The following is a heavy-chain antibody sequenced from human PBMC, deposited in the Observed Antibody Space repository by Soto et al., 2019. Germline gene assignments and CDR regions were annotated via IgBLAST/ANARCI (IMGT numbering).Heavy chain of an antibody. J-gene: IGHJ6*02. CDR2: IFYNGAT. Sequence: QVQLQESGPGLLKPSHSLSLTCTVSGVSITGGDYYWSWIRQAPGKGLEWVGNIFYNGATSYNPSVESRETISIDRSKNQFSLNLDSVTAAETAVYYCARDRRVTNSLSPGYSYHYGLDVWGQGATVTVSS. CDR1: GVSITGGDYY. CDR3: ARDRRVTNSLSPGYSYHYGLDV. V-gene: IGHV4-30-4*01. D-gene: IGHD6-6*01.